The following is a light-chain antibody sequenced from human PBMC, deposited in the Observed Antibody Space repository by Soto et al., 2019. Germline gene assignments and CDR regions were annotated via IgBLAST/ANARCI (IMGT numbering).Light chain of an antibody. Sequence: DIQTTQSPSSLSASVGDRVTITCQASQDISKYLNWYQQKPGKAPKLLIYDASNLETGVPSRFSGSGSGTDFSFTISSLQPEDIATYYCQKYDNVPLTFGGGTKVEIK. CDR1: QDISKY. J-gene: IGKJ4*01. CDR2: DAS. V-gene: IGKV1-33*01. CDR3: QKYDNVPLT.